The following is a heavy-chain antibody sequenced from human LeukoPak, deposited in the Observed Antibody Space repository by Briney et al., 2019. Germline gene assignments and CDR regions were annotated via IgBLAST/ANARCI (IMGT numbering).Heavy chain of an antibody. V-gene: IGHV3-15*01. CDR2: IKSKTDGGTT. CDR1: GFTFSNAW. J-gene: IGHJ3*02. Sequence: GGSLRLSCAASGFTFSNAWMSWVRQAPGKGLEWVGRIKSKTDGGTTDYAAPVKGRSTISRDDSKNTLYLQMNSLKTEDTAVYYCTTRDYGDYYLYAFDIWGQGTMVTVSS. D-gene: IGHD4-17*01. CDR3: TTRDYGDYYLYAFDI.